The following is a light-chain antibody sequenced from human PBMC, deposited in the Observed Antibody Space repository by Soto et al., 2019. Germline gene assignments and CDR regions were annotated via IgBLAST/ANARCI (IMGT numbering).Light chain of an antibody. CDR3: SSYAASNNFYFV. CDR2: EVT. J-gene: IGLJ3*02. V-gene: IGLV2-8*01. CDR1: SSEVGGYNY. Sequence: QSALTQPPSASGSPGQSVTISCTGTSSEVGGYNYVSWYQQYPGRAPKLMIYEVTKRPSGVPDRFSGSKSGNTASLTVSGLLAEDEADYYCSSYAASNNFYFVFGGGTKLTVL.